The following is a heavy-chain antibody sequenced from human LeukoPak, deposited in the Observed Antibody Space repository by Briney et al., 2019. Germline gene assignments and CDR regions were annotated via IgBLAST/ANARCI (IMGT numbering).Heavy chain of an antibody. J-gene: IGHJ4*02. CDR1: GGSFSGYY. CDR3: ARGVWDTAMASEGQGYFDY. Sequence: SETLSLTCAVYGGSFSGYYWSWIRQPPGKGLEWIGEINHSGSTNYNPSLKSRVTISVDTSKNQFSLKLSSVTAADTAVYYCARGVWDTAMASEGQGYFDYWGQGTLVTVSS. CDR2: INHSGST. V-gene: IGHV4-34*01. D-gene: IGHD5-18*01.